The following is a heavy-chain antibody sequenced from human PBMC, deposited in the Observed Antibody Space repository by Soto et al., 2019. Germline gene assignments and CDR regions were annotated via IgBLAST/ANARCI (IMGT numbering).Heavy chain of an antibody. CDR2: ISAYNGST. CDR3: ARDGIVVVPAANYYGMDV. CDR1: GYTFTSYG. D-gene: IGHD2-2*01. J-gene: IGHJ6*02. Sequence: GASVKVSCKASGYTFTSYGISWVRQAPGQGLEWMGWISAYNGSTKYAQKLQGRVTMTTDTSTSTAYMELSSLSSEDTAVYYCARDGIVVVPAANYYGMDVWGQGTTVTVSS. V-gene: IGHV1-18*01.